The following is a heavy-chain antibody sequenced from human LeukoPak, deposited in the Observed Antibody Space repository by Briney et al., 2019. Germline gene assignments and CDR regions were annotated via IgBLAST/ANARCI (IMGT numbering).Heavy chain of an antibody. Sequence: PSETLSLTCAVYGGSFSGYYWSWIRQPPGKGLELIGEINHSGSTNYNPSLKSRVTISVDTSKNQFSLKLSSVTAADTAVYYCARATSQSPRFYYYYMDVWGKGTTVTVSS. CDR3: ARATSQSPRFYYYYMDV. J-gene: IGHJ6*03. CDR1: GGSFSGYY. V-gene: IGHV4-34*01. D-gene: IGHD3-16*01. CDR2: INHSGST.